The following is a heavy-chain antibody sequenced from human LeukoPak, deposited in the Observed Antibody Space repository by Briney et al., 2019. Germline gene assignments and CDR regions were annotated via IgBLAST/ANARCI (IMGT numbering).Heavy chain of an antibody. CDR3: HPLSYVSN. CDR1: AFTFSRRW. J-gene: IGHJ4*02. Sequence: RGSLRPSCAVSAFTFSRRWMHWVRQAPGKGLVWLALINDDGTTNYADSVRGRFTASRDDAKNTAYLQMSSLRADDTAVYYCHPLSYVSNWGQGTLVTVSA. V-gene: IGHV3-74*01. D-gene: IGHD3-22*01. CDR2: INDDGTT.